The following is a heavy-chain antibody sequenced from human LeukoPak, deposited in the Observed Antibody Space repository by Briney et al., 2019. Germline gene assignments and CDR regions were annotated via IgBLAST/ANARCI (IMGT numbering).Heavy chain of an antibody. Sequence: GGSLRLSCAASGFXFSSYAVSWVRQAPGKGLEWVSAISDSGSSTFYADSVKGRFTISRDNSKNTLYLQMNSLRAEDTAVYSCVIQVTVTNNAFDIWGQGTMVTVSS. J-gene: IGHJ3*02. CDR2: ISDSGSST. D-gene: IGHD4-17*01. CDR1: GFXFSSYA. V-gene: IGHV3-23*01. CDR3: VIQVTVTNNAFDI.